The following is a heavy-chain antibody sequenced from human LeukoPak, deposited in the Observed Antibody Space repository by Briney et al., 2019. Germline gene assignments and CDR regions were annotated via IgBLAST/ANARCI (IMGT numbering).Heavy chain of an antibody. CDR3: ARGGSFLIAARPKDY. CDR2: MNPNSGNT. J-gene: IGHJ4*02. CDR1: GYTFTSYD. D-gene: IGHD6-6*01. Sequence: GASVKVSCKASGYTFTSYDINWVRQATGQGLEWMGWMNPNSGNTGYAQKFQGRVTMTRNTSISTAYTELSSLRSEGTAVYYCARGGSFLIAARPKDYWGQGTLVTVSS. V-gene: IGHV1-8*01.